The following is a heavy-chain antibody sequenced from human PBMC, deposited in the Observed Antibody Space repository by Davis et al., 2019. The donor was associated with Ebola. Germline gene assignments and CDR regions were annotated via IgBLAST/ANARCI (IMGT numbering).Heavy chain of an antibody. CDR1: GGSFSGYY. CDR2: INHSGST. D-gene: IGHD2-2*01. CDR3: ARVSRPAATFRRTDNWFDP. Sequence: PSETLSLTCAVYGGSFSGYYWSWIRQPPGKGLEWIGEINHSGSTNYNPSLKSRVTISVDTSKNQFSLKLSSVTAADTAVYYCARVSRPAATFRRTDNWFDPWGQGTLVTVSS. V-gene: IGHV4-34*01. J-gene: IGHJ5*02.